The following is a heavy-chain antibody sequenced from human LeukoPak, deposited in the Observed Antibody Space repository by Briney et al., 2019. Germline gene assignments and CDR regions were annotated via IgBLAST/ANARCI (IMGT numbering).Heavy chain of an antibody. V-gene: IGHV4-4*07. D-gene: IGHD3-22*01. CDR2: IYTSGST. CDR3: ARDNYYDSSGYYGMDV. Sequence: PSETLSLTCTVSGGSISSYYWSWIRQPAGKGLEWIGRIYTSGSTNYNPSLKSRVTMSVDTSKNQFSLKLSSVTAADTAVYYCARDNYYDSSGYYGMDVWGQGTAVTVSS. CDR1: GGSISSYY. J-gene: IGHJ6*02.